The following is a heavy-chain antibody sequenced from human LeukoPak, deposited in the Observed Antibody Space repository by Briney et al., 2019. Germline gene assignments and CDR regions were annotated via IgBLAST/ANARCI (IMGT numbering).Heavy chain of an antibody. CDR1: GGTFSSYA. CDR3: AVPTSHCSGGSCYLLLGAFDI. J-gene: IGHJ3*02. V-gene: IGHV1-2*02. D-gene: IGHD2-15*01. Sequence: GASVKVSCKASGGTFSSYAISWVRQAPGQGLEWMGWINPNSGGTNYAQKFQGRVTMTRDTSISTAYMELSRLRSDDTAVYYCAVPTSHCSGGSCYLLLGAFDIWGQGTMVTVSS. CDR2: INPNSGGT.